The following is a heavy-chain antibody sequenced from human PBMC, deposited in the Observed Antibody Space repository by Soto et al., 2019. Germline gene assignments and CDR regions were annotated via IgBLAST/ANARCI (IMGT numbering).Heavy chain of an antibody. J-gene: IGHJ4*02. CDR2: IDPSDSYT. CDR1: GYSFTNYW. D-gene: IGHD6-13*01. CDR3: AIKPAKQSIAAAGPVDY. Sequence: GESLKISRKGSGYSFTNYWISWVGQMPGKSLEWMGRIDPSDSYTNYSPSFQGHVTISADKSISTAYLQWSSLKASDTAMYYCAIKPAKQSIAAAGPVDYWGQGTLVTVSS. V-gene: IGHV5-10-1*01.